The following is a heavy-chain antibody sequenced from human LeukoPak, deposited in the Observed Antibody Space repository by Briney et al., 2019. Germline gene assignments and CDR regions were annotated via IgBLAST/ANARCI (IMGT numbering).Heavy chain of an antibody. V-gene: IGHV3-23*01. Sequence: GGSLRLSCAASGFTFSSYAMSWVRQAPGKGLEWVSAISGSGGSTYYADSVKGRFTISRDNSKNTLYLQMNSLRAEATAVYYCAKALFGYSSSWYVLDYWGQGTLVTVSS. CDR3: AKALFGYSSSWYVLDY. CDR1: GFTFSSYA. J-gene: IGHJ4*02. D-gene: IGHD6-13*01. CDR2: ISGSGGST.